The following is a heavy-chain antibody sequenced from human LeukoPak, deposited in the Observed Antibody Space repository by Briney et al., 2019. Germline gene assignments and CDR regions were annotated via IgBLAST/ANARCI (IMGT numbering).Heavy chain of an antibody. Sequence: PSGTLSLTCAVSGGSISSSNWWSWVRQPPGKGLEWIGEIYHSGSTNYNPSLKSRVTISVDKSKNQFSLKLSSVTAADTAVYYCARSEDVFLELYIPPFDYWGQGPLVTVSS. CDR3: ARSEDVFLELYIPPFDY. CDR1: GGSISSSNW. J-gene: IGHJ4*02. V-gene: IGHV4-4*02. CDR2: IYHSGST. D-gene: IGHD3-3*01.